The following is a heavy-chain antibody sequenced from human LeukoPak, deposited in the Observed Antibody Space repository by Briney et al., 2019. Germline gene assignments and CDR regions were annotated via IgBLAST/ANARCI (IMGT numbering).Heavy chain of an antibody. CDR1: GFSLTTYE. Sequence: PGGSLRLSCVASGFSLTTYEMNWVRQAPGKGLEWGSYISSSGDSIYYADSVKGRFTISRDNAKNSLSLQMNSLRAEDTAIYYCARDRRVGATWSVGAFDIWGQGTTVTVSS. CDR2: ISSSGDSI. CDR3: ARDRRVGATWSVGAFDI. V-gene: IGHV3-48*03. D-gene: IGHD1-26*01. J-gene: IGHJ3*02.